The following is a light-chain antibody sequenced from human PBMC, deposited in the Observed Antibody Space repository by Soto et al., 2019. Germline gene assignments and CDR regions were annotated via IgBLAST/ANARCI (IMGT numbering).Light chain of an antibody. CDR1: SSNIGAGYD. Sequence: QSVLTQPPSVSGAPGQRVTISCTGSSSNIGAGYDVHWYQHLPGTAPRLLIYGNNNRPSGVPDRFSGSKSGTSASLAITGLQAEDEADYYCQSYDSSLSGYVFGTGTEVTVL. CDR2: GNN. V-gene: IGLV1-40*01. J-gene: IGLJ1*01. CDR3: QSYDSSLSGYV.